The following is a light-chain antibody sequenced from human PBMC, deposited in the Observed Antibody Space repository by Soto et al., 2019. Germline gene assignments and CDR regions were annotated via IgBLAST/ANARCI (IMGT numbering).Light chain of an antibody. CDR1: QSVTTF. Sequence: EIVLTQSPVTLSLSPGERATLSCRASQSVTTFLAWYQQKPGQAPRLLIYDASKRATGIPARFSGSGSGTDFTLTISSLAPEDFAVYYCQQRTNWPLTFGGGTKGEIK. CDR3: QQRTNWPLT. V-gene: IGKV3-11*01. CDR2: DAS. J-gene: IGKJ4*01.